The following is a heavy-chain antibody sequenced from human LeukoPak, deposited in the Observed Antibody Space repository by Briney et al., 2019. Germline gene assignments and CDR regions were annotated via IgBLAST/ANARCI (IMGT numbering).Heavy chain of an antibody. CDR2: ISSSSSYI. D-gene: IGHD3-22*01. V-gene: IGHV3-21*01. Sequence: PGGSLRLSCAASGFTFSSYAMSWVRQAPGKGLEWVSSISSSSSYIYYADSVKGRFTISRDNAKNSLYLQMNSLRAEDTAVYYCARGRLYYYDSSGYWGFDYWGQGTLVTVSS. CDR3: ARGRLYYYDSSGYWGFDY. J-gene: IGHJ4*02. CDR1: GFTFSSYA.